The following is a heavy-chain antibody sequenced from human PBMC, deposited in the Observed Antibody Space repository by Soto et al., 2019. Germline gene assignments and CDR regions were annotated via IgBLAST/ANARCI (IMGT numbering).Heavy chain of an antibody. Sequence: ASVKVSCKASGDTFTSYAMHWVRQAPGQRLEGMGWINAGNGKTKYSQKFQGRVTITRDTSASTAYMELSSLRSEDTAVYYCARDVEGIAGPGGYYYGMDVSAQGPTVTVSS. CDR3: ARDVEGIAGPGGYYYGMDV. J-gene: IGHJ6*02. CDR2: INAGNGKT. V-gene: IGHV1-3*01. D-gene: IGHD6-13*01. CDR1: GDTFTSYA.